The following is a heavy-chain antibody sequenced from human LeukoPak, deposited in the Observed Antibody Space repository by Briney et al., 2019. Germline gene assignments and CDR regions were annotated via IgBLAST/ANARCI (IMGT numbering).Heavy chain of an antibody. Sequence: ASVKVSCKASGGTFTNYAISWVRQAPGQGLEWMGGIIPMYGRGNYAQKFQGRVTITADESTSTVYMELRSLTSEDTAVYYGSIGQSSLGAPYYFDYRGQGTLVTLPS. CDR3: SIGQSSLGAPYYFDY. V-gene: IGHV1-69*13. CDR1: GGTFTNYA. J-gene: IGHJ4*02. CDR2: IIPMYGRG. D-gene: IGHD3-16*01.